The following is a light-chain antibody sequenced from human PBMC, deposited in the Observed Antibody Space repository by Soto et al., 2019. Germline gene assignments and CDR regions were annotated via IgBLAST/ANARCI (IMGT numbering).Light chain of an antibody. CDR2: GAS. CDR1: QSVRNAY. Sequence: EIVVTQSPGTLSLSPGERATLSCRASQSVRNAYLAWYQQKPGQATLVFFYGASTRATGIPEWISGSWSGADFPLTISILEHEDFAEYCCHQYGSSPTFGQGTKVDI. J-gene: IGKJ1*01. CDR3: HQYGSSPT. V-gene: IGKV3-20*01.